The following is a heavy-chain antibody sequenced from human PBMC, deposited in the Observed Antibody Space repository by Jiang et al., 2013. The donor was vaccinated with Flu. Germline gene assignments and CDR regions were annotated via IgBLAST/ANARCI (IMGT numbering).Heavy chain of an antibody. CDR2: IYYSGST. J-gene: IGHJ4*02. Sequence: KPSQTLSLTCTVSGGSISSGGYYWSWIRQHPGKGLEWIGYIYYSGSTYYNPSLKSRVTISVDTSKNQFSLKLSSVTAADTAVYYCARGMVTTVTTFDYWGQGTLVTVSS. V-gene: IGHV4-31*03. CDR3: ARGMVTTVTTFDY. D-gene: IGHD4-17*01. CDR1: GGSISSGGYY.